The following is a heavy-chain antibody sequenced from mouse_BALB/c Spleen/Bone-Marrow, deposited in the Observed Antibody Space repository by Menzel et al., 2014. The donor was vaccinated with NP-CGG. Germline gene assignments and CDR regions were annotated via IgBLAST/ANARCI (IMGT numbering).Heavy chain of an antibody. V-gene: IGHV1-69*01. CDR2: IDTSDSYT. J-gene: IGHJ3*01. CDR1: GYTFTDYW. Sequence: QVQLQQSGAELVMPGASVKMSCKASGYTFTDYWMHWVKQRPGQGLEWIGAIDTSDSYTSYNQKFKGKATLTVDESPSTACIQLSSQTSEDSAVYYCGRDGSPQFVCWGQGTLVTVSA. D-gene: IGHD1-1*01. CDR3: GRDGSPQFVC.